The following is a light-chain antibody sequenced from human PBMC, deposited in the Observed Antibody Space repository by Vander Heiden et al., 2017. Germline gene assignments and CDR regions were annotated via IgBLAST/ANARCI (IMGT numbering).Light chain of an antibody. J-gene: IGKJ4*01. V-gene: IGKV4-1*01. CDR1: QSVLYSSNNKNY. Sequence: DIVMTQFPDSLAGSLGERATINCKSSQSVLYSSNNKNYLAWYQQKPGQPPKLLIYWASTRESGVPDRFSGSGSGTDFTLTISSLQAEDVAVYYCQQEDSTPLTFGGGTKVEIK. CDR2: WAS. CDR3: QQEDSTPLT.